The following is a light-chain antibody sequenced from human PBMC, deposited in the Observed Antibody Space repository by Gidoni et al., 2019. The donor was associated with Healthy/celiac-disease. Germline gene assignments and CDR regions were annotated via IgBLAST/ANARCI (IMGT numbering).Light chain of an antibody. CDR2: ASS. CDR3: QQYCCFPYT. J-gene: IGKJ2*01. Sequence: VIWMTQHPPLLSAATGDRVTISCRMSQGISSYLAWYQQKPGKAPALLIYASSTLQSGVPSWFSSSGSVTFFTLTISFLQSDDFATYYYQQYCCFPYTFGQGTKLEIK. CDR1: QGISSY. V-gene: IGKV1D-8*01.